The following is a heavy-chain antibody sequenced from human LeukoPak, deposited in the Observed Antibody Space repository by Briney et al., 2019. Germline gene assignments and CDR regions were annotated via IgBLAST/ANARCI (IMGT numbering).Heavy chain of an antibody. Sequence: ASVKVSCKASGYTFTGCYMHWVRQAPGQGLEWMGWINPNSGGTNYAQKFQGRVTMTKDTSISTAYMELSRLRSDDTAVYYCARGVAYYYDSSSEDYWGQGTLVTVSS. CDR3: ARGVAYYYDSSSEDY. D-gene: IGHD3-22*01. CDR1: GYTFTGCY. J-gene: IGHJ4*02. V-gene: IGHV1-2*02. CDR2: INPNSGGT.